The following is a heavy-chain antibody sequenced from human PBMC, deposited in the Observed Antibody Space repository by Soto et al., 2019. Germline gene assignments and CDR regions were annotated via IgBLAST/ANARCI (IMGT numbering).Heavy chain of an antibody. CDR2: ISGSGGST. CDR1: GFTFSSYA. Sequence: PGGSLRLSCAASGFTFSSYAMSWVRQAPGKGLEWVSAISGSGGSTYYSDSVKGRFTISRDNSKNTLYLKMNSLRAEVRAVYSCATFKPERLLSRNNDYWGQGTLVTVSS. CDR3: ATFKPERLLSRNNDY. V-gene: IGHV3-23*01. D-gene: IGHD3-3*01. J-gene: IGHJ4*02.